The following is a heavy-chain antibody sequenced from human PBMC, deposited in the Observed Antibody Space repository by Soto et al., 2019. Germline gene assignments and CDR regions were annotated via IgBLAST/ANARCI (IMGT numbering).Heavy chain of an antibody. Sequence: SGPTLVNPTQTLTLTCTFSGFSLSTSGMCVSWIRQPPGKALEWLARIDWDDDKYYSTSLKTRLTISKDTSKNQVVLTMTNMDPVDTATYYCARSTDFWSGSDYSYMDVWAKGTTVPVSS. D-gene: IGHD3-3*01. CDR1: GFSLSTSGMC. J-gene: IGHJ6*03. V-gene: IGHV2-70*11. CDR2: IDWDDDK. CDR3: ARSTDFWSGSDYSYMDV.